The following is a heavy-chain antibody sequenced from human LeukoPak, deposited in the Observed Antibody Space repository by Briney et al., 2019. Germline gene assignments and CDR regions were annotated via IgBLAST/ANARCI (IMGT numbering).Heavy chain of an antibody. CDR3: AGLKIFPGIAAAGDYYGMDV. J-gene: IGHJ6*02. D-gene: IGHD6-13*01. Sequence: SETLSLTCAVYGGSFSGYYWSWIRQPPGNGLEWIGEINHSGSTNYNPSLKSRVTISVDTSKNQFSLKLSSVTAADTAVYYCAGLKIFPGIAAAGDYYGMDVWGQGTTVTVSS. CDR2: INHSGST. CDR1: GGSFSGYY. V-gene: IGHV4-34*01.